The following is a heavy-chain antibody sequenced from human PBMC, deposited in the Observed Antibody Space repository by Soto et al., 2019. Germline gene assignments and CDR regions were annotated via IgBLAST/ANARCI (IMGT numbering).Heavy chain of an antibody. D-gene: IGHD3-10*01. J-gene: IGHJ6*04. CDR2: IGKGGDT. Sequence: GGSLRLSCVASGFTFSSYDMQWVRQVTGKGLEWVSSIGKGGDTYYADSVKGRFTISRENAKNSLYLQMSSLRAGDTAVYYCVRDPAGHGMDVWGKGTTVTVSS. CDR3: VRDPAGHGMDV. CDR1: GFTFSSYD. V-gene: IGHV3-13*01.